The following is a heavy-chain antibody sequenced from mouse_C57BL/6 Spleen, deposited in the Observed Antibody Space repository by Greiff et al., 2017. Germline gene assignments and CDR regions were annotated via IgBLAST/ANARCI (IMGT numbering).Heavy chain of an antibody. J-gene: IGHJ2*01. V-gene: IGHV3-6*01. CDR3: ARDWVFDY. D-gene: IGHD4-1*01. CDR1: GYSITSGYY. Sequence: DVKLQESGPGLVKPSQSLSLTCSVTGYSITSGYYWNWIRQFPGNKLEWMGYISYDGSNNYNPSLKNRISITRDTSKNQFFLKLNSVTTEDTATXYCARDWVFDYWGQGTTLTVSS. CDR2: ISYDGSN.